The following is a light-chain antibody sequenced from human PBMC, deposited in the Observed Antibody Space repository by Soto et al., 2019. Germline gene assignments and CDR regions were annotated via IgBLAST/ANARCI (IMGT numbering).Light chain of an antibody. V-gene: IGKV1-5*03. CDR1: QSISSW. J-gene: IGKJ2*01. CDR2: KAS. CDR3: QQYNSYSRT. Sequence: DIQMTQSPSTLSASVGDRVTITCRASQSISSWLAWYQQKPGKAPKLLIYKASSLESGVPSRFSGSGSGTEFTLTISSLQPDDFATYYCQQYNSYSRTCGQGTKRDIK.